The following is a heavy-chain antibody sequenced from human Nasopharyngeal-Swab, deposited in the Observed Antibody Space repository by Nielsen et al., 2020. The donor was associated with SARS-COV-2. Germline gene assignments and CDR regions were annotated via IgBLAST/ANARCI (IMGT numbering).Heavy chain of an antibody. CDR3: AKLTDYYYYMDV. CDR2: ISWNSGSI. Sequence: GGSLRLSCAASGFTFDDYAMHWARQAPGKGLEWVSGISWNSGSIGYADSVKGRFTISRDNAKNSLYLQMNSLRAEDTALYYCAKLTDYYYYMDVWGKGTTVTVSS. CDR1: GFTFDDYA. V-gene: IGHV3-9*01. J-gene: IGHJ6*03. D-gene: IGHD3-9*01.